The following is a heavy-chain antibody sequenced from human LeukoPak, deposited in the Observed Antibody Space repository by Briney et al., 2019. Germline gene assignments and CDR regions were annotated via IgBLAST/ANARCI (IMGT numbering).Heavy chain of an antibody. J-gene: IGHJ4*02. CDR3: RRLDCSSTSCYAPPDY. Sequence: SETLSLTCAVYGGSFSGNYWSWIRQPPGKGLEWIGEINHSGSTNYNPSLKSRVTISVDTSKNQFSLKLSSVTAADTAVYYCRRLDCSSTSCYAPPDYWGQGTLVTVSS. CDR2: INHSGST. V-gene: IGHV4-34*01. D-gene: IGHD2-2*01. CDR1: GGSFSGNY.